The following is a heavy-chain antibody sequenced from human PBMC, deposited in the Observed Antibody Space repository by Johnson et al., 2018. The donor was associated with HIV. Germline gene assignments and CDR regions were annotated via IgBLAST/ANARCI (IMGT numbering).Heavy chain of an antibody. J-gene: IGHJ3*02. Sequence: QVQLVESGGGLVQPGGSLRLSCAASGFTFSSYAMHWVRQAPGKGLEWVAVITYDGRNKYYADSVKGRFIISRDNAKNSLYLQMNSLRAEDTALYYCARDLHAFDIWGQGTMVTVSS. CDR3: ARDLHAFDI. V-gene: IGHV3-30*04. CDR2: ITYDGRNK. CDR1: GFTFSSYA.